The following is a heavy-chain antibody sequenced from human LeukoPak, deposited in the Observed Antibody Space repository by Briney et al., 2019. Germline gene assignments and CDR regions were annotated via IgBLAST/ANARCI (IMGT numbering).Heavy chain of an antibody. Sequence: SETLSLTCTVSGGSISSYYWSWIRQPPGKGLEWIGYIYYSGSTNYNPSLKSRVTISVDTSKNQFSLKLSSVTAADTAIYYCARVVGWDFDYWGQGTLVTVSS. V-gene: IGHV4-59*08. J-gene: IGHJ4*02. CDR1: GGSISSYY. CDR3: ARVVGWDFDY. CDR2: IYYSGST. D-gene: IGHD2-15*01.